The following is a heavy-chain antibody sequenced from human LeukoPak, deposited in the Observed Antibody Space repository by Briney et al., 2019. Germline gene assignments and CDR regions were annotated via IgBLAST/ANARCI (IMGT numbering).Heavy chain of an antibody. CDR1: GFTFSSYA. CDR3: AKAKFGPMSGMDV. J-gene: IGHJ6*02. D-gene: IGHD3-16*01. Sequence: GGSLRLSCAASGFTFSSYAMSWVRQTPGKGLEWVSTISESAGSIYYADSVKGRSTISRDNSKYTLSLQMNSLRAEGTAVYYCAKAKFGPMSGMDVWGQGTTVTVSS. CDR2: ISESAGSI. V-gene: IGHV3-23*01.